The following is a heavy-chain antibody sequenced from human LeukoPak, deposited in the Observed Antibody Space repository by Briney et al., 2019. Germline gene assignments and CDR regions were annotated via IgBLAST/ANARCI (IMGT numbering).Heavy chain of an antibody. Sequence: GGSLRLSCAASGFTFSTYSMIWVRQAPGKGLEWVSSISSSGSYIYYADSVKGRFTISRDNAKNSLYLQMNSLRAEDTAVYYCARPGIAVAGEFFDYWGQGTLVTVSS. CDR3: ARPGIAVAGEFFDY. J-gene: IGHJ4*02. V-gene: IGHV3-21*01. D-gene: IGHD6-19*01. CDR1: GFTFSTYS. CDR2: ISSSGSYI.